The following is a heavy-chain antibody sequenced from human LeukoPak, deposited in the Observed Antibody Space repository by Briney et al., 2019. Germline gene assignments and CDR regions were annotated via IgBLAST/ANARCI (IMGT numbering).Heavy chain of an antibody. CDR1: GFIFSSYA. V-gene: IGHV3-23*01. CDR3: ATLSCDVWTGINWFDP. CDR2: IRTSGDT. Sequence: GGSLRLSCAASGFIFSSYAISWVRQAPGKGLGWVSGIRTSGDTFYADSVKGRFTISRDISKNTVYLQMDSLRAEDSAVYYCATLSCDVWTGINWFDPWGQGTLVTVSS. D-gene: IGHD3/OR15-3a*01. J-gene: IGHJ5*02.